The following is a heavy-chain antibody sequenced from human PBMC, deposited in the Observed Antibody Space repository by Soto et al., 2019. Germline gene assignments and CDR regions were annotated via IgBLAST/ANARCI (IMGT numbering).Heavy chain of an antibody. V-gene: IGHV4-30-2*01. J-gene: IGHJ5*02. CDR2: IYHSGST. CDR1: GGSISSGGYS. D-gene: IGHD6-25*01. Sequence: TLSLTCAVSGGSISSGGYSWSWIRQPPGKGLEWIGYIYHSGSTYYNPSLKSRVTISVDRSKNQFSLKLSSVTAADTAVYYCATAALTWWFDPWGQGTLVTVSS. CDR3: ATAALTWWFDP.